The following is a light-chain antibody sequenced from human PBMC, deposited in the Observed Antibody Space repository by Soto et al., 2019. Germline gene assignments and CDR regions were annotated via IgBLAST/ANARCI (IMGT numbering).Light chain of an antibody. J-gene: IGLJ2*01. Sequence: QSALTQPPSASGSPGQSVTISCTGTRSDVGGYNYVSWYQQHPGKAPKFMIYEVSKRPSGVPDRFSGSKSGKTASLTVSGLQAEDEADYYCSSYAGSNNPVVFGGGTKLTV. V-gene: IGLV2-8*01. CDR2: EVS. CDR3: SSYAGSNNPVV. CDR1: RSDVGGYNY.